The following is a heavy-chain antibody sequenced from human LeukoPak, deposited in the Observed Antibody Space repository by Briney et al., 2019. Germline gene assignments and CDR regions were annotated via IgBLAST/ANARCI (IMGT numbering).Heavy chain of an antibody. D-gene: IGHD3-9*01. J-gene: IGHJ3*02. CDR1: GYTLTHYY. CDR3: ARGLNVDCNSHAFDI. Sequence: AAVKVSCLASGYTLTHYYLHWLGQAPAQAMEWVGWINSNKGVNHCVHKFEGRDTMPSERPISTDYMHVSTLTPDGAAVHYFARGLNVDCNSHAFDIWGQGTMVTVS. CDR2: INSNKGVN. V-gene: IGHV1-2*07.